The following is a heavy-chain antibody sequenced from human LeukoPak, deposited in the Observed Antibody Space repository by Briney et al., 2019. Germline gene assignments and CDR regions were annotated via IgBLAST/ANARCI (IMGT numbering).Heavy chain of an antibody. CDR3: ARDRKSCSSSGHYYYGMDV. V-gene: IGHV1-69*04. Sequence: ASVKVSCKASGGTFSSYAISWVRQAPGQGLEWMGRIIPILGIANYAQKFQGRVTITADKSTSTAYMELSSLRSEDTAVYYCARDRKSCSSSGHYYYGMDVWGQGTTVTVSS. CDR1: GGTFSSYA. J-gene: IGHJ6*02. CDR2: IIPILGIA. D-gene: IGHD6-6*01.